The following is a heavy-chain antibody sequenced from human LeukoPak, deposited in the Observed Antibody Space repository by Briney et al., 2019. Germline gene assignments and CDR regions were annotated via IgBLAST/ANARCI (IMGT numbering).Heavy chain of an antibody. CDR1: GFTFSSYS. CDR3: ASAYYDFWSGLSNYYYYMDV. D-gene: IGHD3-3*01. J-gene: IGHJ6*03. CDR2: ISSSSSYI. Sequence: GGSLRLSCAASGFTFSSYSMNWVRQAPGKGLEWVSSISSSSSYIYYADSVKGRFTISRDNAKNSLYLQMNSLRAEDTAVYYCASAYYDFWSGLSNYYYYMDVWGKGTTVTVSS. V-gene: IGHV3-21*01.